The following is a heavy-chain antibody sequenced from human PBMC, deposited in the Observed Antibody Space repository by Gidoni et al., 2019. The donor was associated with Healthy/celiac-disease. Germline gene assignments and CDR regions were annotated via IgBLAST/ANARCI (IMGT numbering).Heavy chain of an antibody. D-gene: IGHD3-10*01. Sequence: QLQLQESGPGLAKPSETLSLTCTVSGGSISSSSYYWGWIRQPPGKGLEWIGSIYYSGGTYYNPSLKSRVTISVDTSKNQFSLKLSSVTAADTAVYYCARPSMVRGVDYWGQGTLVTVSS. CDR3: ARPSMVRGVDY. V-gene: IGHV4-39*01. CDR1: GGSISSSSYY. CDR2: IYYSGGT. J-gene: IGHJ4*02.